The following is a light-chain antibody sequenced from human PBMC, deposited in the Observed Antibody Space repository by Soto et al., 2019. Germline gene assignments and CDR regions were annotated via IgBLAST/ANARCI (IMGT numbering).Light chain of an antibody. Sequence: DIQMTQSPSSLSAFVGDRVTITCRASQSISRYLNWYQQKPGKAPKLLIYAASSLQSGVPSRFTGSGSGTDFTLTISSLQPEDFATYYCQQSYSTLTFGGGTKVDI. CDR2: AAS. J-gene: IGKJ4*01. V-gene: IGKV1-39*01. CDR3: QQSYSTLT. CDR1: QSISRY.